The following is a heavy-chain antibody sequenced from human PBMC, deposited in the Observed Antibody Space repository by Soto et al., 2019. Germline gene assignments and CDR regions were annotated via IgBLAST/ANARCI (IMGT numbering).Heavy chain of an antibody. CDR1: GFTFSGYA. Sequence: GGSLRLSCAASGFTFSGYAMSWVRQAPGKGLEWVSIISGSGDSTYYADSVKGRFTISRDNSKNTLYLQMNSLRAEDTAVYYCANSLRWRITSPPFAPWGQGTLVTVSS. CDR3: ANSLRWRITSPPFAP. CDR2: ISGSGDST. D-gene: IGHD3-16*01. J-gene: IGHJ5*02. V-gene: IGHV3-23*01.